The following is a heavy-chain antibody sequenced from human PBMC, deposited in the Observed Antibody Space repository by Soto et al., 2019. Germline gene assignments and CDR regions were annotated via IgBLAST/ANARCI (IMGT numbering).Heavy chain of an antibody. J-gene: IGHJ4*02. CDR1: AGSTSSYY. D-gene: IGHD6-6*01. CDR3: ARHGRAYSSSPYY. CDR2: IYYSGST. V-gene: IGHV4-59*08. Sequence: SETLSLTCTVSAGSTSSYYWSWIRQPPGKGLEWIGYIYYSGSTNYNPSLKSRVTISVDTSKNQFSLKLSSVTAADTAVYHCARHGRAYSSSPYYWGQGTLVTVSS.